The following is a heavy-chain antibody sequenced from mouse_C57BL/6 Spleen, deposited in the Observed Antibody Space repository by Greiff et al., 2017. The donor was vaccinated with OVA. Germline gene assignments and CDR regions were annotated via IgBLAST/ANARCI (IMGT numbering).Heavy chain of an antibody. CDR1: GYTFTSYW. J-gene: IGHJ3*01. Sequence: VQLQQPGAELVRPGSSVKLSCKASGYTFTSYWMDWVKQRPGQGLEWIGNIYPSDSETHYNQKFKDKATLTVDKSSSTAYMQLSSLTSEESAVYYCARRYYGAWGAYWGEGTLVTVS. V-gene: IGHV1-61*01. CDR2: IYPSDSET. D-gene: IGHD1-2*01. CDR3: ARRYYGAWGAY.